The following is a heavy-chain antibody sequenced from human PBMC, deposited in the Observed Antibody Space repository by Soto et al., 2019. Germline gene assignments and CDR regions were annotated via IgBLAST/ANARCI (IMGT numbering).Heavy chain of an antibody. V-gene: IGHV3-33*01. CDR1: GFTFSSYG. CDR3: ARDLGMCGGDCSPYYYYYGMDV. D-gene: IGHD2-21*02. Sequence: ESGGGVVQPGRSLRLSCAASGFTFSSYGMHWVRQAPGKGLEWVAVIWYDGSNKYYADSVKGRFTISRDNSKNTLYLQMNSLRAEDTAVYYCARDLGMCGGDCSPYYYYYGMDVWGQGTTVTVSS. CDR2: IWYDGSNK. J-gene: IGHJ6*02.